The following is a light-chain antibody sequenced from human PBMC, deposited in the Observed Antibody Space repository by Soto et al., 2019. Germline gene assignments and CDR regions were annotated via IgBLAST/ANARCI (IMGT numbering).Light chain of an antibody. CDR1: QSVGYH. V-gene: IGKV3D-15*01. CDR2: YAS. J-gene: IGKJ1*01. CDR3: QQYNNWPRT. Sequence: EIVFTQSPATLSLSPGERATLSCRASQSVGYHLAWYQQKPGQAPRLLIYYASTRATGIPDRFSGSGSGTEFTLTISSLQSEDFAVYYCQQYNNWPRTFGKGTKVDI.